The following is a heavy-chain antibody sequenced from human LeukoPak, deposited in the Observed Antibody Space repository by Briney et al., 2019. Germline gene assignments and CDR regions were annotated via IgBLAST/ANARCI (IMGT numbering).Heavy chain of an antibody. J-gene: IGHJ4*02. CDR2: INHSGST. CDR3: ARGGPLVYCSGGSCYSLDY. Sequence: SETLSLTCAVYGGSFSGYYWSWIRQPPGKGLEWIGEINHSGSTNYNPSLKSRVTISVDTSTNQFSLKLSSVTAADTAVYYCARGGPLVYCSGGSCYSLDYWGQGTLVTVSS. V-gene: IGHV4-34*01. D-gene: IGHD2-15*01. CDR1: GGSFSGYY.